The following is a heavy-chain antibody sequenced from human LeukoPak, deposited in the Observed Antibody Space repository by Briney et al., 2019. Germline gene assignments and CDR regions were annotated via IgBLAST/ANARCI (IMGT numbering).Heavy chain of an antibody. Sequence: GGSLRLSCAASGFTFSGSAMHWVRQASGKGLEWVGRIRSKANSYATAYAASVKGRFTISRDDSKNTAYLQMNSLKTEDTAVYYCTTLNTMIVVVIGSWTDYWGQGTLVTVSS. J-gene: IGHJ4*02. V-gene: IGHV3-73*01. CDR1: GFTFSGSA. D-gene: IGHD3-22*01. CDR3: TTLNTMIVVVIGSWTDY. CDR2: IRSKANSYAT.